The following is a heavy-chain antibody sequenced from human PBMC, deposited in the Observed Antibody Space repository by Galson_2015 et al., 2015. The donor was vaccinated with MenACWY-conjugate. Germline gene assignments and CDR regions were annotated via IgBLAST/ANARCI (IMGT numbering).Heavy chain of an antibody. CDR2: IKCRTDGGTT. J-gene: IGHJ5*02. CDR1: GLTFSNVL. CDR3: TRDRDVGGSRWWFDP. D-gene: IGHD2-15*01. V-gene: IGHV3-15*01. Sequence: SLRLSCATSGLTFSNVLMSWVRQAPGKGLEWVARIKCRTDGGTTDYATPVKGRSTILRDDSAKTLYLQMNSLKIEDTAMYFCTRDRDVGGSRWWFDPWGQGTLVTVSS.